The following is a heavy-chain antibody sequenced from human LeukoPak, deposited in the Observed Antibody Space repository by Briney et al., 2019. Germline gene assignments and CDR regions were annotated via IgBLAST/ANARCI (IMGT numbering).Heavy chain of an antibody. CDR1: GYTFTGYY. Sequence: ASVKVSCKASGYTFTGYYMHWVRQAPGQGLEWMGWINPNSVGTNYAQKFQGRVTMTRDTSISTAYMELSRLRSDDTAVYYCASSEMATVPPAFDIWGQGTMVTVSS. V-gene: IGHV1-2*02. D-gene: IGHD5-24*01. J-gene: IGHJ3*02. CDR2: INPNSVGT. CDR3: ASSEMATVPPAFDI.